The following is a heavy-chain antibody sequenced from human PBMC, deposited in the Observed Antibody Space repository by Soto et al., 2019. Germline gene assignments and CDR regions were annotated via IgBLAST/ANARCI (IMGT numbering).Heavy chain of an antibody. CDR3: AMVDNCVTPTPKDV. Sequence: QVQLVQSGDEVRKPGSSVKVSCKASGYIFVNYGIAWVRQAPGQGLEWMGWISPYSGNTHYASKVQGRLTMTTDTSKGTADMDLGCLTSEETAVSSCAMVDNCVTPTPKDVWGQGTKVTVSS. CDR1: GYIFVNYG. J-gene: IGHJ6*02. V-gene: IGHV1-18*01. CDR2: ISPYSGNT. D-gene: IGHD5-12*01.